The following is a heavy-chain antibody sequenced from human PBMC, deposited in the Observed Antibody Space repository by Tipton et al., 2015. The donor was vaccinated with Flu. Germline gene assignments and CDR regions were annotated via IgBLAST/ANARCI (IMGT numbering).Heavy chain of an antibody. D-gene: IGHD2-8*01. V-gene: IGHV3-53*01. CDR1: GFTVSGNQ. CDR3: ARGRGYCTTTTCLLPFDF. J-gene: IGHJ4*02. CDR2: LYSGGST. Sequence: SLRLSCAASGFTVSGNQMTWVRQAPGKGLEMVSVLYSGGSTYYADSVKGRFTISRDNSKNTLYLQMNSLRVEDTAVYYCARGRGYCTTTTCLLPFDFWGQGTLVTVSS.